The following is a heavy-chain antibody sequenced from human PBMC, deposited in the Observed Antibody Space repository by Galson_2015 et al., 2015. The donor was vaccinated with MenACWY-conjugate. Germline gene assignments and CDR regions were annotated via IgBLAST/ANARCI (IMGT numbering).Heavy chain of an antibody. CDR1: GFTFSNYA. J-gene: IGHJ3*02. CDR3: AKGFYRGPVGNAFDI. V-gene: IGHV3-23*01. D-gene: IGHD6-13*01. Sequence: SLRLSCAASGFTFSNYAMSWVRQAPGKGLEWVSTISDSGDTTYFADSVRGRFTVPRDNSENTLYLQINSLRAEDTAVFYCAKGFYRGPVGNAFDIWGQGTMVTVSS. CDR2: ISDSGDTT.